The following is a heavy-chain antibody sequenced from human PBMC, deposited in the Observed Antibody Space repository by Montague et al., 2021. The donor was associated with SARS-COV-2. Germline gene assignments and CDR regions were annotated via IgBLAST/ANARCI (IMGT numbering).Heavy chain of an antibody. CDR3: VLDDGIGFNYFDW. CDR2: IFWNDEK. D-gene: IGHD4-17*01. Sequence: PALVKPTQTLTLTCTFSGFSLTTPAVGVGWIRQPPGRALEWLGLIFWNDEKYYSPSLQTSLTITKDTFKNEVDLMMTNMEPVDTGTYYCVLDDGIGFNYFDWWGQGIPVTVSS. V-gene: IGHV2-5*04. CDR1: GFSLTTPAVG. J-gene: IGHJ4*02.